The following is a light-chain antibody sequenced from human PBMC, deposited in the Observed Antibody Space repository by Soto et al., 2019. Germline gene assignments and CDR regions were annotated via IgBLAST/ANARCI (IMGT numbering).Light chain of an antibody. V-gene: IGKV3-20*01. CDR3: QQYGSSSWT. CDR1: QSVRSSY. Sequence: EIVLTQSPGTLSLRPGERATLSCRASQSVRSSYLAWYQQKFGQAPRLLIYGASSRATGIPDRFSGSGSGTDFTLTISRLEPEDFAVYYCQQYGSSSWTFGQGTKVEIK. CDR2: GAS. J-gene: IGKJ1*01.